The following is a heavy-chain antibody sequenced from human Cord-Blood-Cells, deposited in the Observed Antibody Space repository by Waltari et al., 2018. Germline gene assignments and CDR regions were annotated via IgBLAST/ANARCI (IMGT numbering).Heavy chain of an antibody. J-gene: IGHJ4*02. CDR3: ARASSWYGGVDY. D-gene: IGHD6-13*01. Sequence: QAPLVESGGGVVQPGSALRPSCAASGFTFSSYAMPLVRKAPGKGLEWVAVISYDGSNKYYADSVKGRFTISRDNSKNTLYLQMNSLRAEDTAVYYCARASSWYGGVDYWGQGTLVTVSS. CDR1: GFTFSSYA. V-gene: IGHV3-30-3*01. CDR2: ISYDGSNK.